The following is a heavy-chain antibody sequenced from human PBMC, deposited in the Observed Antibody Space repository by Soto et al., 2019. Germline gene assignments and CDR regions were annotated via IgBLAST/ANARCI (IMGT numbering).Heavy chain of an antibody. J-gene: IGHJ6*02. D-gene: IGHD2-2*02. CDR2: IYTSGST. Sequence: SETLSLTCTVSGGSISSYYWSWIRQPAGKGLEWIGRIYTSGSTNYNPSLKSRVTMSVDTSKNKFSLKLSSVTAADTAVYYCARVSNIVVVPAAIRSYDFWSGYRRGMDVWGQGTTVTVS. V-gene: IGHV4-4*07. CDR3: ARVSNIVVVPAAIRSYDFWSGYRRGMDV. CDR1: GGSISSYY.